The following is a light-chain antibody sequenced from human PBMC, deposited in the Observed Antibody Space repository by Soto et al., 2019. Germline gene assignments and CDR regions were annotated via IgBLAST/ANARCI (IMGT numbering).Light chain of an antibody. J-gene: IGKJ5*01. V-gene: IGKV3-15*01. CDR2: GAS. Sequence: EIVLTQSPGTLSLSPGARAPLSCRASQSASSSYLAWYQQRPGQAPRLLLYGASTRATGIPVRFSGSGFGTEFTLTISSLQSEDFAVYYCQQYKNWPLFGQGTRLEIK. CDR3: QQYKNWPL. CDR1: QSASSSY.